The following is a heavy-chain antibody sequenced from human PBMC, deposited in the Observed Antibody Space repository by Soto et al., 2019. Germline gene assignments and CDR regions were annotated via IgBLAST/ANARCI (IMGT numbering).Heavy chain of an antibody. CDR3: ARGDPSGGDYDSVAFDI. Sequence: ASVKVSCKASGYTFTSYGISWVRQAPGQGLEWMGWISAYNGNTNYAQKLQGRVTMTTDTSTSTAYMELRSLRSDDTAVYYCARGDPSGGDYDSVAFDIWGQGTMVTVSS. J-gene: IGHJ3*02. CDR1: GYTFTSYG. V-gene: IGHV1-18*01. D-gene: IGHD4-17*01. CDR2: ISAYNGNT.